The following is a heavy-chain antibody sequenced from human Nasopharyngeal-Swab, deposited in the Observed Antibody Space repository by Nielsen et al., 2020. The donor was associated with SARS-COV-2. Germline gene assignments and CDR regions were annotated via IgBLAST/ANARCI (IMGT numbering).Heavy chain of an antibody. CDR3: ARDGSSGGATSAFDI. D-gene: IGHD1-26*01. J-gene: IGHJ3*02. V-gene: IGHV1-46*01. CDR2: INTSGGST. CDR1: GYTFTSYY. Sequence: ASAKVSCKASGYTFTSYYMHWVQQAPGQGLAWMGIINTSGGSTSYAQKFQGRVTMTRDTSTSTVYMELSSLRSEDTAVYYCARDGSSGGATSAFDIWGQGTMVTVSS.